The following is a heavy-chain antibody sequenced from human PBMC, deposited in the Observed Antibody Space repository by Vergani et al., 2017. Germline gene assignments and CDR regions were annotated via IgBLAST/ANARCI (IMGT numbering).Heavy chain of an antibody. CDR3: ARGGPYGEYDY. J-gene: IGHJ4*02. Sequence: QVQLQESGPGLVKPSQTLSLTCTVSGGSINSHNYYWSWIRQPAGKGLEWIWRIPTSGSTNYNPSLKSRVTMSEDTSKNQFSLNLTSVTAADTAVYFCARGGPYGEYDYWGQGTLVTVSS. V-gene: IGHV4-61*02. D-gene: IGHD4-17*01. CDR1: GGSINSHNYY. CDR2: IPTSGST.